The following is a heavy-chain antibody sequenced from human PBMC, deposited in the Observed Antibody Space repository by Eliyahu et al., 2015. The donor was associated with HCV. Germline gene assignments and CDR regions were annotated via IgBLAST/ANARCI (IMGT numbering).Heavy chain of an antibody. Sequence: QLVESGGGLVQPGGSLXXXCAASGFNXSNYWMHWVRQAPGXGLWVSRISRDGSSAAYADSVKGRFSIFRDNAKNTLYLEMSSLRAEDTAVYFCARTPPLPGIFDDWFDPWGQGTLVAVSS. V-gene: IGHV3-74*01. D-gene: IGHD2-15*01. CDR1: GFNXSNYW. CDR3: ARTPPLPGIFDDWFDP. J-gene: IGHJ5*02. CDR2: ISRDGSSA.